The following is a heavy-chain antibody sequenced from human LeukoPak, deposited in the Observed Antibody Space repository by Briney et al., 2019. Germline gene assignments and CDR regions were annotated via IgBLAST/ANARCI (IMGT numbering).Heavy chain of an antibody. CDR2: IIPIFGTA. V-gene: IGHV1-69*13. Sequence: GASVKVSCKASGGTFSSYAISWVRQAPGQGLEWMGGIIPIFGTANYAQKFQGRVTITADESTSTAYMELSSLRSDDTAVYYCARDGIVVVTAIPHYFDYWGQGTLVTVSS. CDR1: GGTFSSYA. D-gene: IGHD2-21*02. J-gene: IGHJ4*02. CDR3: ARDGIVVVTAIPHYFDY.